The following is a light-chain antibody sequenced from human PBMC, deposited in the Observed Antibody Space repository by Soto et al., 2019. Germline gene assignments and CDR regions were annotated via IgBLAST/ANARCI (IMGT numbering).Light chain of an antibody. CDR3: QRYNNWPLT. CDR1: QNIRNN. V-gene: IGKV3D-15*01. Sequence: EIVMTQSPATLSVSPGESATLSCRSSQNIRNNLAWYQQKPGQAPRLLIYDASNRATGIPARFSGSRSGPEFTLTINSLQSEDFAIYYCQRYNNWPLTFGGGTKVDIK. J-gene: IGKJ4*01. CDR2: DAS.